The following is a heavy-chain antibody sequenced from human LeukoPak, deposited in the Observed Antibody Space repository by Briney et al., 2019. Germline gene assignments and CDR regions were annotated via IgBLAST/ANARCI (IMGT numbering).Heavy chain of an antibody. J-gene: IGHJ4*01. D-gene: IGHD1-26*01. Sequence: ASVKVSCKVSGYTLTELSMHWVRQAPGKGLEWMGGFDPEDGETIYAQKFQGRVTMTEDTSTDTAYMELSSLRSEDTAVYYCATFSAIVGPFDYWGHGTLVTVSS. CDR1: GYTLTELS. CDR2: FDPEDGET. CDR3: ATFSAIVGPFDY. V-gene: IGHV1-24*01.